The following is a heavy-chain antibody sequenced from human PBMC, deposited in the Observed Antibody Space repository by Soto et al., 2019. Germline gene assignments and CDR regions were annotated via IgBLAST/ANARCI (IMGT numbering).Heavy chain of an antibody. CDR1: GYSFNSYY. CDR2: INPSGAST. CDR3: ASDYNAYQRQHVFDI. Sequence: QVQLVQSVAEVKKPGASVKVACKASGYSFNSYYMHWVRQAPGQGPEWMGVINPSGASTSYAQKFQGRVTMTRDTSTSTVYMELSSLRSEDTALYYCASDYNAYQRQHVFDIWGQGTLVTVSS. J-gene: IGHJ3*02. D-gene: IGHD3-10*01. V-gene: IGHV1-46*02.